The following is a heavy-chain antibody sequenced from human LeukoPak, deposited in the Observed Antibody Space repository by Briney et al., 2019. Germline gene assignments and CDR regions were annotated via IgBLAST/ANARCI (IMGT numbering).Heavy chain of an antibody. CDR2: INHSGST. CDR1: GGSFSGYY. J-gene: IGHJ4*02. Sequence: PSETLSLTCAVYGGSFSGYYWSWIRQPPGKGLEWIGEINHSGSTNYNPSLKSRVTISVDTSKNQFSLKLSSVTAADTAVYYCARVASSSSVGYFDYWGQGTLVTVSS. CDR3: ARVASSSSVGYFDY. D-gene: IGHD6-6*01. V-gene: IGHV4-34*01.